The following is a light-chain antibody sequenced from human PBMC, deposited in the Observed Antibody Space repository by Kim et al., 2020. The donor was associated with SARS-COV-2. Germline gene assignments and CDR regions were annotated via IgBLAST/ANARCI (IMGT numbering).Light chain of an antibody. CDR1: QSISIY. CDR2: DAS. Sequence: EIVLTQSPATLSLSPGDRATLSCRASQSISIYLAWYQQKSGQPPRLLIYDASNRATGIPARFSGSGSGTDFTLTISSLEPEDFALYYCQYRSNWPGFGGGTKVDIK. J-gene: IGKJ4*01. CDR3: QYRSNWPG. V-gene: IGKV3-11*01.